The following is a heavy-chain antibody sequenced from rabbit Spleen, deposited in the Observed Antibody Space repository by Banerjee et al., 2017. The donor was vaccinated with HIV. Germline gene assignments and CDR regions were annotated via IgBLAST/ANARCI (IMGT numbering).Heavy chain of an antibody. CDR1: GFPFSNKAV. J-gene: IGHJ4*01. Sequence: QEQLEESGGGLVKPEGSLTLTCKASGFPFSNKAVMCWVRQAPGKGLEWIACIHGGSRNNIYYASWAKGRFTISKTSSTTVTLEMTSLTVADTATYFCARGSAAMTMVITGYFFNLWGPGTLVTVS. D-gene: IGHD2-1*01. CDR2: IHGGSRNNI. CDR3: ARGSAAMTMVITGYFFNL. V-gene: IGHV1S45*01.